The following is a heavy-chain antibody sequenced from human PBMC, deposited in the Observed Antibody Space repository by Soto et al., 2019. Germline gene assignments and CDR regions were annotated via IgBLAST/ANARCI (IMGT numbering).Heavy chain of an antibody. V-gene: IGHV3-33*01. D-gene: IGHD2-2*01. CDR2: IWHDGSNK. Sequence: QVQLVESGGGVVQPGRSLRLSCAASGFTFSSYGMHWVRQAPGKGLEWVAVIWHDGSNKYYADSVKGRFTISRDNSKNPLYLQMNSLGADDTAVYYCARGKSIVVVPAAMEYYFDYWGQGSLVTVSS. CDR3: ARGKSIVVVPAAMEYYFDY. J-gene: IGHJ4*02. CDR1: GFTFSSYG.